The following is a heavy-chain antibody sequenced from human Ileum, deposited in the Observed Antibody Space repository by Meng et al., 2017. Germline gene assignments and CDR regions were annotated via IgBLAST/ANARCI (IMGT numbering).Heavy chain of an antibody. D-gene: IGHD3-10*01. Sequence: QVQLVQPEAEVRKPGASVQVPCMASGHTFTSYDIHWVRQAPGQGLEWMGWMSPNSGNTGYSQNFQGRVTLTRSTPLRTVYMELSSLQSEDTAVYYCARVVSSGTFGDWFDPWGQGTLVTVSS. CDR1: GHTFTSYD. J-gene: IGHJ5*02. CDR3: ARVVSSGTFGDWFDP. CDR2: MSPNSGNT. V-gene: IGHV1-8*01.